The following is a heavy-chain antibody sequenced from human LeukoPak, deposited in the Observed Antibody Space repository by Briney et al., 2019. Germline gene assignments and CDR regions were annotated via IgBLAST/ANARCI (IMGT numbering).Heavy chain of an antibody. D-gene: IGHD3-22*01. CDR2: IYYSGST. J-gene: IGHJ3*02. CDR1: GGSISSYY. CDR3: ARDRRPGSYDSSGYYYPDAFDI. V-gene: IGHV4-59*12. Sequence: PSETLSLTCTVSGGSISSYYWSWIRQPPGKGLEWIGYIYYSGSTYYNPSLKSRVTISVDTSKNQFSLKLSSVTAADTAVYYCARDRRPGSYDSSGYYYPDAFDIWGQGTMVTVSS.